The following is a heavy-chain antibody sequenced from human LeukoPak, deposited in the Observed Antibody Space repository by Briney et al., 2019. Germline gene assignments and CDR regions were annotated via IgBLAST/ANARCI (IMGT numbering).Heavy chain of an antibody. CDR2: ISSSSSYI. CDR1: GFTFGSYG. D-gene: IGHD1-26*01. V-gene: IGHV3-21*01. J-gene: IGHJ3*02. Sequence: PGGSLRLSCAASGFTFGSYGMHWVRQAPGKGLEWVSSISSSSSYIYYADSVKGRFTISRDNAKNSLYLQMNSLRAEDTAVYYCIRWAPGIVGATEDAFDIWGQGTMVTVSS. CDR3: IRWAPGIVGATEDAFDI.